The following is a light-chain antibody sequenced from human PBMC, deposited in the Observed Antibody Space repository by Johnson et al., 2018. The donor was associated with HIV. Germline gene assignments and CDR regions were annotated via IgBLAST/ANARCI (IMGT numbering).Light chain of an antibody. CDR1: TSNIGDHS. V-gene: IGLV1-44*01. CDR2: RNN. J-gene: IGLJ1*01. Sequence: QSVLTQPPSVSAAPGRWVTVSCSGTTSNIGDHSVSWYQQLPGTAPKLLIYRNNQRPSGVPDRFSGSKSGTSASLAISGLQVDDEADYYCAAWDDSLNGPVFGTGTEVAVL. CDR3: AAWDDSLNGPV.